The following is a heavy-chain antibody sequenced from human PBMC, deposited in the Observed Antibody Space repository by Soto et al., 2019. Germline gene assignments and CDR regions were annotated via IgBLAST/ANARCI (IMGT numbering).Heavy chain of an antibody. Sequence: SVKVSCKASGGTFSSYTISWVRQAPGQGLEWMGRIIPVLGIANYAQKFQGRVTITADKSTSTAYMELSSLRSEDTAVYYCARDLSYDYIWGSSSLFDYWGQGTLVTVSS. V-gene: IGHV1-69*04. CDR1: GGTFSSYT. D-gene: IGHD3-16*01. CDR3: ARDLSYDYIWGSSSLFDY. CDR2: IIPVLGIA. J-gene: IGHJ4*02.